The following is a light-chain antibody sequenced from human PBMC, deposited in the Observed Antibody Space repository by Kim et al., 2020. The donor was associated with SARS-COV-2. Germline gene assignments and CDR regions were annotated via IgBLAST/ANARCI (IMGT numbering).Light chain of an antibody. Sequence: MVTISCTGSRSKIGADYDVHLYQQVPGTVPKVLIYGDNNRPSGVPDRISGSKSGTSASLVITGLQAEDEGDYYCQSYDNSLGGSLFGGGTQLTVL. CDR3: QSYDNSLGGSL. CDR2: GDN. J-gene: IGLJ3*02. V-gene: IGLV1-40*01. CDR1: RSKIGADYD.